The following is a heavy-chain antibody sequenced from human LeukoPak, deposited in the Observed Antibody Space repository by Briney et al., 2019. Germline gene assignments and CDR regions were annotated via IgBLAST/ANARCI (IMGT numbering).Heavy chain of an antibody. J-gene: IGHJ5*02. D-gene: IGHD2-2*01. CDR3: AGPLGYCSSTSCYP. V-gene: IGHV3-21*01. CDR2: ISSSSSYI. CDR1: GFTFSSYS. Sequence: GGSLRLSCGASGFTFSSYSMNWVRQAPGKGLEWVSSISSSSSYIYYADSVKGRFTISRDNAKNSLYLQMNSLRAEDTAVYYCAGPLGYCSSTSCYPWGQGTLVTVSS.